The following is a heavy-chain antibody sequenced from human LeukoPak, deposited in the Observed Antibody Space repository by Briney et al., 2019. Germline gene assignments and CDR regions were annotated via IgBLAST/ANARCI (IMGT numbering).Heavy chain of an antibody. CDR3: ARVQRDGTGLGDAFDI. CDR2: IYYSGST. J-gene: IGHJ3*02. CDR1: GGSISSYY. Sequence: PSETLSLTCTVSGGSISSYYWSWIRQPPGKGLEWIGYIYYSGSTNYNPSLKSRVTISVDTSKNQFSLKLRSVTAADTAVYYCARVQRDGTGLGDAFDIWGQGTMVTVSS. D-gene: IGHD3-10*01. V-gene: IGHV4-59*01.